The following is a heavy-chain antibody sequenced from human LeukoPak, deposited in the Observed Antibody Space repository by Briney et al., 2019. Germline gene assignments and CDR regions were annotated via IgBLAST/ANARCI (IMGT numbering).Heavy chain of an antibody. V-gene: IGHV3-33*01. CDR2: IWYDGSNK. CDR1: GFTFSSYG. Sequence: GRSLRLSCAASGFTFSSYGMHWVRQAPGKGLEWVAVIWYDGSNKYYADSVKGRFTISRDNSKNTLYLQMNSLRAEDTAVYYCAREDCSSTSCYYYYMDVWGKGTTVTVSS. D-gene: IGHD2-2*01. J-gene: IGHJ6*03. CDR3: AREDCSSTSCYYYYMDV.